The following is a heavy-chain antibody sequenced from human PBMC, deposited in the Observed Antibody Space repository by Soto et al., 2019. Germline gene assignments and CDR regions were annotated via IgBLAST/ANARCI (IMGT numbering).Heavy chain of an antibody. J-gene: IGHJ6*02. D-gene: IGHD3-10*01. CDR3: ASTYYYGSGSYSIFYGTDV. CDR1: GYTFIGYY. V-gene: IGHV1-2*02. CDR2: INLKSGGT. Sequence: ASVKVSCKASGYTFIGYYMHWVRQAPGQGPEWMGWINLKSGGTNYAQKFQERVTMTRDKTLSAAYMELRRLRSDDTDVYYCASTYYYGSGSYSIFYGTDVWGQGTTVTVSS.